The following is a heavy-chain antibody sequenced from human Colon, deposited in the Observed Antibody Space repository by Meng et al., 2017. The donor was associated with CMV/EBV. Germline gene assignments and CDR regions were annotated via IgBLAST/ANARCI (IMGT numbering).Heavy chain of an antibody. J-gene: IGHJ6*02. D-gene: IGHD3-10*01. CDR3: ASSRGPGGYFYGMDT. CDR2: IYSGGDDT. V-gene: IGHV3-23*03. Sequence: GGSLRLSCEGSGFNFDDYAMSWVRQAPGKGLEWVSLIYSGGDDTYYADSVKGRFTISRDNAKNMLYLQMNSLRAEDTAVYYCASSRGPGGYFYGMDTWGQGTTVTVSS. CDR1: GFNFDDYA.